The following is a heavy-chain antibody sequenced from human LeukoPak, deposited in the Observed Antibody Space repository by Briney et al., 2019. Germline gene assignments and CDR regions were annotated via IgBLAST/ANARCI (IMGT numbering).Heavy chain of an antibody. Sequence: KSGGSLRLSCAASGFTFSNAWMSWVRQAPGKGLEWVGRIKSKTDGGTDYAAPVKGRFTISRDDSKNTLYLQMNSLKTEDTAVYYCTTDPFQNIVVVPAAIIKMDYWGQGTLVTVAS. V-gene: IGHV3-15*01. CDR2: IKSKTDGGT. CDR1: GFTFSNAW. D-gene: IGHD2-2*01. J-gene: IGHJ4*02. CDR3: TTDPFQNIVVVPAAIIKMDY.